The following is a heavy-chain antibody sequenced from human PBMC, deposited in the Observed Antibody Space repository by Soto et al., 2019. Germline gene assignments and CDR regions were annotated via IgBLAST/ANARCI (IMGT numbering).Heavy chain of an antibody. V-gene: IGHV1-2*04. CDR2: INPNSGGT. CDR1: GYTFTGYG. CDR3: ARWGGRRDSYSTDV. J-gene: IGHJ6*03. Sequence: ASVKVSCKASGYTFTGYGMHWVRQAPGQGLEWMGWINPNSGGTNYAQKFQGWVTMTRDTSISTAYMELSRLRSDDTAVYYCARWGGRRDSYSTDVWGKATTVTVSS. D-gene: IGHD3-16*01.